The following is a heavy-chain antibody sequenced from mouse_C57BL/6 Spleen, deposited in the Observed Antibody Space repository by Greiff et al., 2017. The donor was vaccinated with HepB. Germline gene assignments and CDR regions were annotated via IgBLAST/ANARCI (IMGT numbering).Heavy chain of an antibody. D-gene: IGHD2-2*01. J-gene: IGHJ4*01. CDR3: ARYPDTMVTTVYYAMDY. Sequence: DVKLVESGGGLVQPGGSLSLSCAASGFTFTDYYMSWVRQPPGKALEWLGFIRNKANGYTTEYSASVKGRFTISRDNSQSILYLQMNALRAEDSATYYCARYPDTMVTTVYYAMDYWGQGTSVTVSS. CDR2: IRNKANGYTT. V-gene: IGHV7-3*01. CDR1: GFTFTDYY.